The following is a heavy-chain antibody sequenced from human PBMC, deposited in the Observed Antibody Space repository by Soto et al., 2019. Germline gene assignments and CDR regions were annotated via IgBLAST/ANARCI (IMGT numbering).Heavy chain of an antibody. Sequence: QLQLQESGPGLVKPSETLSLTCAVSGASISRTGFHWGWIRQPPGQGLEWIGSIYEGATTFYNSSLKGQVTTSADKSKNHFSLKLRSVSAADTAVYYCARRVSVHTFVSWVQGTLVTVSS. J-gene: IGHJ5*02. D-gene: IGHD2-15*01. CDR3: ARRVSVHTFVS. CDR1: GASISRTGFH. CDR2: IYEGATT. V-gene: IGHV4-39*01.